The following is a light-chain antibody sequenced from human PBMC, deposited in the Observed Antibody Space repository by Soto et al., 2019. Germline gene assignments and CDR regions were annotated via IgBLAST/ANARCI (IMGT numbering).Light chain of an antibody. CDR1: QSVSSSY. CDR2: GTS. V-gene: IGKV3-20*01. Sequence: EIVLTQSPGTLSLSPGERATLSCRASQSVSSSYLAWYQQKPGQAPRLLIYGTSSRATAIPDRFSGSGSGTDFTLTISSLEPEDFAVYYGQQYGSSSWTFAQGPRVDIK. CDR3: QQYGSSSWT. J-gene: IGKJ1*01.